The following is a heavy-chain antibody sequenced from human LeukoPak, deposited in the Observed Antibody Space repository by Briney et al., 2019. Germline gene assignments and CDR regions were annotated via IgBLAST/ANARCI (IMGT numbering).Heavy chain of an antibody. CDR1: GYRFTSYW. J-gene: IGHJ4*02. V-gene: IGHV5-51*01. Sequence: GESLKISCKGSGYRFTSYWIGWVRPMPGKGLEWMGIIYPGDSDTRYSPSFQGQVTISADKSISTAYLQWSSLKASDTAMYYCARRGYYDSSGYPSPLDYWGQGTLVTVSS. CDR2: IYPGDSDT. CDR3: ARRGYYDSSGYPSPLDY. D-gene: IGHD3-22*01.